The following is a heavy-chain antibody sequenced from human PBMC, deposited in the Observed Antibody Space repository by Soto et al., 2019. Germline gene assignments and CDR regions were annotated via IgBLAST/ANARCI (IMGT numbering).Heavy chain of an antibody. CDR2: MDYSGST. D-gene: IGHD4-17*01. CDR3: ARHSATVIMRDTGFDY. CDR1: GGSISSSSYF. J-gene: IGHJ4*02. V-gene: IGHV4-39*01. Sequence: QLQLQESGPGLVKPSETLSLTCTVSGGSISSSSYFWGWIRQSPGKGLEWIGSMDYSGSTFYNPSLKSRVTISVDPSKNQFSLKLSSVTAADTAVFYCARHSATVIMRDTGFDYWGQGTLVTVSS.